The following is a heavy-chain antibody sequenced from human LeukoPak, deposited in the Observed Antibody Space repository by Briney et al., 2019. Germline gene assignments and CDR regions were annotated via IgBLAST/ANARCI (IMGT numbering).Heavy chain of an antibody. Sequence: GGSLRLSCAASGFTVSSNYMSWVRQAPGKGLEWVSVIYSGGSTYYADSVKGRFTISRDNSKNTLYLQMNSLRAEDTAVYYCARLVLYYYGMDVWGQGTTVTVSS. CDR3: ARLVLYYYGMDV. CDR1: GFTVSSNY. J-gene: IGHJ6*02. V-gene: IGHV3-53*01. CDR2: IYSGGST.